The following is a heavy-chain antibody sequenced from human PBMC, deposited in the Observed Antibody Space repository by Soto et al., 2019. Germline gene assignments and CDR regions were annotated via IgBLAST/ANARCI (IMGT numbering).Heavy chain of an antibody. CDR2: ISSSSSYT. J-gene: IGHJ3*02. CDR3: ARKTYYYAFDI. D-gene: IGHD3-10*01. Sequence: GGSLRLSCAGSGFTFSGYYMSWIRQAPGKGLEWVSYISSSSSYTNYADSVKGRFTISRDNAKNSLYLQMNSLRAEDTAVYYCARKTYYYAFDIWGQGTMVTVSS. CDR1: GFTFSGYY. V-gene: IGHV3-11*03.